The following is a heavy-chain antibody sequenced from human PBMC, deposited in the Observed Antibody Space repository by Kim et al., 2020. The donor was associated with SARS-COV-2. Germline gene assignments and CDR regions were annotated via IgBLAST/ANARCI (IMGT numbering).Heavy chain of an antibody. V-gene: IGHV1-3*01. CDR3: ARGLGGPERMNWFGP. D-gene: IGHD7-27*01. J-gene: IGHJ5*02. CDR2: SNAGNGYT. Sequence: ASVKVSCKASGYTFTTYNVHWLRQAPGQRLEWMGWSNAGNGYTKFSETFQDRVVLTWDTSASTAYMELSSLRSDDTALYFCARGLGGPERMNWFGPWGQG. CDR1: GYTFTTYN.